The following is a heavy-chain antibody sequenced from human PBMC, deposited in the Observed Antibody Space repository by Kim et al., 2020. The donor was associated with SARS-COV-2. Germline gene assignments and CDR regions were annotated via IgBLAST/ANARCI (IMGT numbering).Heavy chain of an antibody. V-gene: IGHV3-30-3*01. J-gene: IGHJ3*02. CDR2: ISYDGSNK. CDR1: GFTFSSYA. Sequence: GGSLRLSCAASGFTFSSYAMHWVRQAPGKGLEWVAVISYDGSNKYYADSVKGRFTISRDNSKNTLYLQMNSLRAEDTAVYYCARERDGYSSSQDAFDIWGQGTMVTVSS. D-gene: IGHD6-13*01. CDR3: ARERDGYSSSQDAFDI.